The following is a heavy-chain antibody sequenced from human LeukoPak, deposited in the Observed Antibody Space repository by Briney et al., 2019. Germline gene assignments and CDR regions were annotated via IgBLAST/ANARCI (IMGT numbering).Heavy chain of an antibody. CDR2: ISYSGNT. V-gene: IGHV4-59*12. D-gene: IGHD1-26*01. CDR3: ARGRGGSYRNWFDP. J-gene: IGHJ5*02. Sequence: PSETLSLTCTVSGGSISRYYWSWIRQPPGKGLECIGYISYSGNTNYSPSLKSRVTISVDTSKNQFSLKLSSVTAADTAVYYCARGRGGSYRNWFDPWGQGTLVTVSS. CDR1: GGSISRYY.